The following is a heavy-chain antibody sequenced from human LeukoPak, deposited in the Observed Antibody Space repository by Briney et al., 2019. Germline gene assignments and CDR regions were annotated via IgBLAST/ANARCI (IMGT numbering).Heavy chain of an antibody. CDR1: GDSVSTNSAT. V-gene: IGHV6-1*01. J-gene: IGHJ5*01. D-gene: IGHD1-26*01. Sequence: SQTLSLTCAISGDSVSTNSATWTWLRQSPSRGLERLGRTYYRSKWNNDYAVSMKSRMTIYPDTSKNQFSLQLNSVTPEDTAVYYCARLVGAAWFDSWGQGTLVTVSS. CDR2: TYYRSKWNN. CDR3: ARLVGAAWFDS.